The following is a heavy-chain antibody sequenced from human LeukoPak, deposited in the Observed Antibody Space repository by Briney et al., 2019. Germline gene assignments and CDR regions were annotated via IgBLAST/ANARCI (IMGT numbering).Heavy chain of an antibody. V-gene: IGHV4-59*01. D-gene: IGHD5-12*01. Sequence: SETLSLTCTVSGGSISSYYWSWIRQPPGKGLVWIGYIFYSGSTNYNPSLKSRVTISVDTSKNQFSLKLSSVTAADTAVYYCARTYSGYGSIDYWGQGTLVTVSS. CDR2: IFYSGST. CDR3: ARTYSGYGSIDY. J-gene: IGHJ4*02. CDR1: GGSISSYY.